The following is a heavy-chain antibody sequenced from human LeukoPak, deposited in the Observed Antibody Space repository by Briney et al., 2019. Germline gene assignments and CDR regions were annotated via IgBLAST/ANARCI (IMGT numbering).Heavy chain of an antibody. CDR3: ANHPFLYGDFSYDY. D-gene: IGHD4-17*01. Sequence: GASVKVCCKGSGYIFPDYYIYWVRQAPGQGLEWMGRINPNSGGTNYAQNFQGRVTMTRDTSISTVYMELSRLRSDDTAVYYCANHPFLYGDFSYDYWGQGTLVTVSS. V-gene: IGHV1-2*06. J-gene: IGHJ4*02. CDR2: INPNSGGT. CDR1: GYIFPDYY.